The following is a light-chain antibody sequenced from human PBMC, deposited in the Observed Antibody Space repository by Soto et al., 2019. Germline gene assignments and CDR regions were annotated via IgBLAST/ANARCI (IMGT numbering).Light chain of an antibody. CDR3: QRYGTPLFT. Sequence: IVLTQSPGTLSLSPGERATLSCGASQSVTNNFLAWYQQKPGQAPRLLIYGASSRATGVPDRFSGSGSGTDFTLTISILEPGDFAVYYCQRYGTPLFTFGPGTKVDIK. J-gene: IGKJ3*01. CDR2: GAS. CDR1: QSVTNNF. V-gene: IGKV3-20*01.